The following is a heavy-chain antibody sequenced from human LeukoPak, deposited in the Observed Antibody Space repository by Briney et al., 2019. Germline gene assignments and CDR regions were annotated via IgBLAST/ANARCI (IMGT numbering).Heavy chain of an antibody. D-gene: IGHD5-12*01. CDR2: IYYSGST. CDR1: GYSISSGYY. CDR3: ARIVATMPDDY. J-gene: IGHJ4*02. Sequence: PSETLSLTCTVSGYSISSGYYWGWIRQPPGKGLEWIGYIYYSGSTNYNPSLKSRVTISVDTSKNQFSLKLSSVTAADTAVYYCARIVATMPDDYWGQGTLVTVSS. V-gene: IGHV4-38-2*02.